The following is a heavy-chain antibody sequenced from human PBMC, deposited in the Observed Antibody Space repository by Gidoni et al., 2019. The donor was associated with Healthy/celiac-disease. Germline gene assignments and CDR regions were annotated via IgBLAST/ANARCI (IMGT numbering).Heavy chain of an antibody. J-gene: IGHJ6*02. V-gene: IGHV3-15*01. CDR3: TTDHGYGSGSYYYYYYYYGMDV. CDR2: IKSKTDGGTT. CDR1: GFTFSNAW. D-gene: IGHD3-10*01. Sequence: EVQLVESGGGLVKPGGSLRLSCAASGFTFSNAWMSWVRQAPGKGLEWVGRIKSKTDGGTTDYAAPVKGRFTISRDDSKNTLYLQMNSLKTEDTAVYYCTTDHGYGSGSYYYYYYYYGMDVWGQGTTVTVSS.